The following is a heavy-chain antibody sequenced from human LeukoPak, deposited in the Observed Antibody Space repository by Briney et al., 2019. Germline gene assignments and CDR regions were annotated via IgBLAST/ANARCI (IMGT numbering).Heavy chain of an antibody. V-gene: IGHV3-21*01. CDR1: GFTFSSYS. CDR3: ARDCCSSTSCYDLDV. Sequence: GGSLRLSCAASGFTFSSYSMNWVRQAPGKGLEWVSSISSSSYIYYADSVKGRFTISRDNAKNSLYLQMNSLRAEDTAVYYCARDCCSSTSCYDLDVWGKGTTVTVSS. D-gene: IGHD2-2*01. CDR2: ISSSSYI. J-gene: IGHJ6*03.